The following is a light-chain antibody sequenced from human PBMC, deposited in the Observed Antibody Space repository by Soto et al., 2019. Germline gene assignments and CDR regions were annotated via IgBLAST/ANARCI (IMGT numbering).Light chain of an antibody. Sequence: QSVLTQPVSVSGAPGQLITISCTGTSSDVGGYNYVSWYQQHPGKAPKLMIYDVSNRPSGVSNRFSGSKSGNTASLTISGLQAEDEADYYCSSYTRSSTNVFGTGTKSPS. J-gene: IGLJ1*01. CDR2: DVS. CDR3: SSYTRSSTNV. CDR1: SSDVGGYNY. V-gene: IGLV2-14*01.